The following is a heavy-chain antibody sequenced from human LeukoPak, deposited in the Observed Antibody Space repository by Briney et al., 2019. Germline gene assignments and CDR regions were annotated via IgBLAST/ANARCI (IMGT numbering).Heavy chain of an antibody. D-gene: IGHD6-19*01. J-gene: IGHJ4*02. V-gene: IGHV3-74*01. CDR1: GFTFSSYW. Sequence: GGSLRLSCAVSGFTFSSYWMHWVRQAPGKGLVWVSRISSDESSTSYADSVKGRFTISKDNAKNTLYLHMNSLRAEDTAVYYCARTIAGAGSYYGGTGFDYWGQGTLVTVSS. CDR3: ARTIAGAGSYYGGTGFDY. CDR2: ISSDESST.